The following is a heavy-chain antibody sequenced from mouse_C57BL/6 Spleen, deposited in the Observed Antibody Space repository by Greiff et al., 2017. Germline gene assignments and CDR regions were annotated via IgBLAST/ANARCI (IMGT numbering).Heavy chain of an antibody. Sequence: VQLQQPGAELVRPGSSVKLSCKASGYTFTSYWMHWVKQRPIQGLEWIGNIDPSDSETHYNQKFKDKATLTVDKSSSTAYMQLSSLTSEDSAVYYCARYNYADSLMDYWGQGTSVTVSS. V-gene: IGHV1-52*01. J-gene: IGHJ4*01. D-gene: IGHD2-12*01. CDR1: GYTFTSYW. CDR3: ARYNYADSLMDY. CDR2: IDPSDSET.